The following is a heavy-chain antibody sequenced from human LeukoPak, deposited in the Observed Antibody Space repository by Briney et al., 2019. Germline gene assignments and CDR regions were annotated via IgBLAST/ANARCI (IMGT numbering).Heavy chain of an antibody. CDR1: GFTFSNYR. V-gene: IGHV3-7*01. CDR3: ATYSSLNRREFQY. CDR2: IKTDGSEK. J-gene: IGHJ1*01. D-gene: IGHD3-22*01. Sequence: GGSLRLSYEGSGFTFSNYRMGWVRRAPGKGLQWVANIKTDGSEKYYVDSVKGRFTISRDNAKNSLYLQMNSLRAEDTAVYYCATYSSLNRREFQYWGQGTLLTVSS.